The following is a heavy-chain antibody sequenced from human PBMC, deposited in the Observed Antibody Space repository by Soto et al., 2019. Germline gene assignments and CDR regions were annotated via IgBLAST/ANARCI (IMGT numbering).Heavy chain of an antibody. V-gene: IGHV3-23*01. CDR3: AKEGISGLYYFDY. D-gene: IGHD6-19*01. J-gene: IGHJ4*02. CDR1: GFTFSNYA. Sequence: EVQLLESGGGLVQPGGSLRLSCAASGFTFSNYAMNWGRQAPGKGLEWVSTISGSGGSPYYADSVKVRFTISRDNYKNTLYLQMNSLIAVDSSIYCCAKEGISGLYYFDYWGQGTLVTVSS. CDR2: ISGSGGSP.